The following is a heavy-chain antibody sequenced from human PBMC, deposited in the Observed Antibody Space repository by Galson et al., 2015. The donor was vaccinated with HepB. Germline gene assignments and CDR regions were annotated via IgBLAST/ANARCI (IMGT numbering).Heavy chain of an antibody. J-gene: IGHJ4*02. CDR1: GGSFSSYA. Sequence: SVKVSCKASGGSFSSYAISWVRQAPGQGLERMGGIIPFFGTANYAQKFRGRVTITADESSSTAYMELSSLRSEDTAVYYCARDWGYGSGSYYGYWGQGTLVTVSS. D-gene: IGHD3-10*01. V-gene: IGHV1-69*13. CDR3: ARDWGYGSGSYYGY. CDR2: IIPFFGTA.